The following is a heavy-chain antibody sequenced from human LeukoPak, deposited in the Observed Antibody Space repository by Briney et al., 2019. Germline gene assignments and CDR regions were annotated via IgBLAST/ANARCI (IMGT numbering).Heavy chain of an antibody. CDR3: ATDIAVAGWTYFDY. D-gene: IGHD6-19*01. V-gene: IGHV1-24*01. CDR2: FDPEDGET. Sequence: ASVKASCKVSGYTLTELSMHWVRQAPGKGLEWIGGFDPEDGETIYAQKFQGRVTMTEDTSTDTAYMELSNLRSEDTAVYYCATDIAVAGWTYFDYWGQGTLVTVSS. J-gene: IGHJ4*02. CDR1: GYTLTELS.